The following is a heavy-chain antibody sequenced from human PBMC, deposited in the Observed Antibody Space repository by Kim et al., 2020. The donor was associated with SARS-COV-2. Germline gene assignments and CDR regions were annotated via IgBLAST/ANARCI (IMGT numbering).Heavy chain of an antibody. CDR1: GFTFSSYG. J-gene: IGHJ5*01. D-gene: IGHD3-10*01. V-gene: IGHV3-30*18. CDR2: ISYDGSNK. Sequence: GGSLRLSCAASGFTFSSYGMHWVRQAPGKGLEWVAVISYDGSNKYYADSVKGRFTISRDNSKNTLYLQMNSLRAEDTAVYYCAKDFGFMVRGVMKVNWF. CDR3: AKDFGFMVRGVMKVNWF.